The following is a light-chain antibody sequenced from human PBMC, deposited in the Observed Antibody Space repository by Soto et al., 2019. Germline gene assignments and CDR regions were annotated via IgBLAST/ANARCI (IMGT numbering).Light chain of an antibody. CDR2: AAS. CDR3: QQYMSYS. V-gene: IGKV1-39*01. J-gene: IGKJ1*01. CDR1: QSISSY. Sequence: DIQMTQSPSSLSASVGDRVIITCRASQSISSYLNWYQQKPGKAPKLLIYAASSLQSGVPSRFSGSGSGTDFTLTISSLQPEDFATYYCQQYMSYSFGQGTKVDIK.